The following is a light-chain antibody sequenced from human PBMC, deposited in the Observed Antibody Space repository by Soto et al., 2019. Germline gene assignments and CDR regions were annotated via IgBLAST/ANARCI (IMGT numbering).Light chain of an antibody. CDR3: QQSYISPYT. CDR2: SAS. V-gene: IGKV1-39*01. J-gene: IGKJ2*01. Sequence: IQMTQSPASLSASVGDRVTITCRASQSISKNLNWYQHKVGKAPQLLIYSASDSQAGVPSRFSGSGSGTDFTLIISGLQPEDFATYYCQQSYISPYTLGQGTKVDI. CDR1: QSISKN.